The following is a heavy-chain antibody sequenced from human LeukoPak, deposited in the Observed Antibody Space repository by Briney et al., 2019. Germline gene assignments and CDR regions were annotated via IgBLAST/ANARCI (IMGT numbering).Heavy chain of an antibody. CDR2: ISVEGESA. Sequence: GGSLRLSCTVSGFSVSTSGMSWVRQAQGRGLQTISAISVEGESAYYADSLKGRFTISRDNSKNTLYLQMNSLRVEDTAVYFCAQGYGNGWYPHWGQGSLVSVSS. V-gene: IGHV3-23*01. J-gene: IGHJ4*02. CDR1: GFSVSTSG. D-gene: IGHD6-19*01. CDR3: AQGYGNGWYPH.